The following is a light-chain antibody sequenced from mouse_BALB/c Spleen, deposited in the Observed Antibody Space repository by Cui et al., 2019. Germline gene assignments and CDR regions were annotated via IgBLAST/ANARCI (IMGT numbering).Light chain of an antibody. CDR3: WQGTHSTWT. V-gene: IGKV1-135*01. CDR1: PSLLDSEGMTY. CDR2: LAS. Sequence: VVMTQTTLTLSVTIGQPASMYCKSRPSLLDSEGMTYLNWLLQKPGQSPKRLIYLASNLDSGVPDRFTGSGSGTDFTLKISRVEAEDLGVYYCWQGTHSTWTFGGGTKLEIK. J-gene: IGKJ1*01.